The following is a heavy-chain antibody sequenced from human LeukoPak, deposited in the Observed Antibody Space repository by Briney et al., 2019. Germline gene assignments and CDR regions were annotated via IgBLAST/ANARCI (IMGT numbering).Heavy chain of an antibody. CDR2: VFYSGST. Sequence: SETLSLTCTVSGGFLSNYYWSWIRQPPGKGLEWIGYVFYSGSTNYNPSLKSRVTISVDRSKNQFSLKLSSVTDADTAVYYCARYHNGYDDYWGQGSLVTVSS. CDR1: GGFLSNYY. D-gene: IGHD5-12*01. J-gene: IGHJ4*02. V-gene: IGHV4-59*12. CDR3: ARYHNGYDDY.